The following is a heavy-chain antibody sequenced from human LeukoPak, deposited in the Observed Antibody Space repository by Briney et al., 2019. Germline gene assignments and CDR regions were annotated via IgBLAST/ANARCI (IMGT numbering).Heavy chain of an antibody. CDR3: AREFSYYDSSGYYPFDY. CDR2: IYYSGST. V-gene: IGHV4-39*07. J-gene: IGHJ4*02. D-gene: IGHD3-22*01. CDR1: GGSISSSSYY. Sequence: SETLSLTCTVSGGSISSSSYYWGWIRQPPGKGLEWIGSIYYSGSTYYNPSLKSRVTISVDTSKNQFSLKLSSVTAADTAVYYCAREFSYYDSSGYYPFDYWGQGTLVTVSS.